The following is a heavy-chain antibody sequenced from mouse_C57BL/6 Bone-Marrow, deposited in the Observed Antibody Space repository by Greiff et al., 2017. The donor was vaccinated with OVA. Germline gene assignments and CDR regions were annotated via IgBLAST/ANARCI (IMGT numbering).Heavy chain of an antibody. D-gene: IGHD2-10*01. CDR3: ARSYSAWFAY. Sequence: EVQLKQSGPELVKPGASVKISCKASGYSFTGYYMNWVKQSPEKSLEWIGEINPSTGGTTYNQKFKAKATLTVDKSSSTAYMQLKSLTSEDSAVYYCARSYSAWFAYWGQGTLVTVSA. V-gene: IGHV1-42*01. CDR2: INPSTGGT. J-gene: IGHJ3*01. CDR1: GYSFTGYY.